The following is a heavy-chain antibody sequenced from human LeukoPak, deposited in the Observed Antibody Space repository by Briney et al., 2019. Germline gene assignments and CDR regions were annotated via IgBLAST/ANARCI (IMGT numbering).Heavy chain of an antibody. CDR3: ARVYDSSGYYSGFGY. CDR1: GGSFSGYY. J-gene: IGHJ4*02. CDR2: INHSGST. Sequence: SETLSLTCAVYGGSFSGYYWSWIRQPPGKGLEWIGEINHSGSTNYNPSLKSRVTISVDTSKNQFSLKLSSVTAADTAVYYCARVYDSSGYYSGFGYWGQGTLVTVSS. D-gene: IGHD3-22*01. V-gene: IGHV4-34*01.